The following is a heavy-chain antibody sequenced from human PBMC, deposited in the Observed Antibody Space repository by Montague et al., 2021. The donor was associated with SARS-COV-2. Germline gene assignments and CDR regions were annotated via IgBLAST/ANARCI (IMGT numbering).Heavy chain of an antibody. J-gene: IGHJ2*01. CDR3: ARLSGWGIVFLVAVPSTNCCLDV. Sequence: SETLSLTCAVYGGSFNDYYWTWIRQPPGKGLEWIGEIDHSGTTNYNPSLKSRPTMSVDTSKNQFSLTLNSVTAADTAVYYCARLSGWGIVFLVAVPSTNCCLDVWGRGTLVTVSS. CDR1: GGSFNDYY. D-gene: IGHD6-19*01. CDR2: IDHSGTT. V-gene: IGHV4-34*01.